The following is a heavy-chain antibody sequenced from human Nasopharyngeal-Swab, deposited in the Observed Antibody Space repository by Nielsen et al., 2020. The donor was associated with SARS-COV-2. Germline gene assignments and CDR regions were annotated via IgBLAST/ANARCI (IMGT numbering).Heavy chain of an antibody. CDR2: IYYSGST. J-gene: IGHJ5*02. CDR3: ARMYYDFWSGYYEVYNWFDP. V-gene: IGHV4-39*01. D-gene: IGHD3-3*01. Sequence: WIRQPPGKGLEWIGSIYYSGSTYYNPSLKSRVTIFVDTSKNQFSLKLSSVTAADTAVYYCARMYYDFWSGYYEVYNWFDPWGQGTLVTVSS.